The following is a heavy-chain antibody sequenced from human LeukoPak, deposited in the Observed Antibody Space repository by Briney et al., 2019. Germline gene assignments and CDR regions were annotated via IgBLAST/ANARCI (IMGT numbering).Heavy chain of an antibody. CDR3: AREGEVAVAGTGYYYYYGMDV. D-gene: IGHD6-19*01. CDR2: ISYDGSNK. CDR1: GFTFSSYA. J-gene: IGHJ6*02. Sequence: GGSLRLSCAASGFTFSSYAMHWVRQAPGKGLEWVAVISYDGSNKYYADSVKGRFTISRDNSKNTLYLQMNSLRAEDTAVYYCAREGEVAVAGTGYYYYYGMDVWGQGTTVTVSS. V-gene: IGHV3-30-3*01.